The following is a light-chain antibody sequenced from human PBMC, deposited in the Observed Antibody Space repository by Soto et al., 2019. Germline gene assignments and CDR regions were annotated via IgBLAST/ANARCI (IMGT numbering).Light chain of an antibody. CDR1: SSDVGGYNY. Sequence: QSVLTQPASVSGSPGQSITISCTGTSSDVGGYNYVSWYQQHPGKAPKLMIYEVSNRPSGVSNRFSGSKSGNTASLTISGLQAEDEAAYNCSSYTSSSTRPFGTGTKVTVL. V-gene: IGLV2-14*01. J-gene: IGLJ1*01. CDR2: EVS. CDR3: SSYTSSSTRP.